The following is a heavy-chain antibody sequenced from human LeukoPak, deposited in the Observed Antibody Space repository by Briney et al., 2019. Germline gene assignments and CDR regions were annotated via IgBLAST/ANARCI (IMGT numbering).Heavy chain of an antibody. CDR3: ARVLLAGTTDY. V-gene: IGHV4-59*01. CDR1: GDSISSNY. J-gene: IGHJ4*02. D-gene: IGHD1-7*01. Sequence: SETLSLTCSVSGDSISSNYWSWIRQPPGKGLEWIGYMYYRGTTRYSPSLKSPVTMSVDTSKNLFSVKLTSVTAADTAVYYCARVLLAGTTDYWGQGTLVTVSS. CDR2: MYYRGTT.